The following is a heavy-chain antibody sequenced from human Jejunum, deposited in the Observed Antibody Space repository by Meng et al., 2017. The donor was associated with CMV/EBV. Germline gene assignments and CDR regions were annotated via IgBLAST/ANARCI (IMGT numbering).Heavy chain of an antibody. CDR1: GFTFSSYG. CDR2: ISGSGDRT. Sequence: SGFTFSSYGMTWVRRAPGKGLDWVSTISGSGDRTYYSDSVKGRFTISRDNSKSTLFLQMNSLRAEDTAVYFCAKYNYGDFINWLDPWGQGTLVTVSS. CDR3: AKYNYGDFINWLDP. D-gene: IGHD4-17*01. V-gene: IGHV3-23*01. J-gene: IGHJ5*02.